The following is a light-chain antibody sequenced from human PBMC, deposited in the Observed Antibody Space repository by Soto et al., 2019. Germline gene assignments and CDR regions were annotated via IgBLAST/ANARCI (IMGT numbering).Light chain of an antibody. Sequence: SYELTQPPSVSVSPGQTASITCSGDKLGNKYACWYQQKPGQSPVLVIYKDSRRPSGIPERFSGSNSGNTATLTISGTQAMDEADYYCQVWDSSSRVFGGETKLTVL. CDR3: QVWDSSSRV. J-gene: IGLJ3*02. CDR1: KLGNKY. CDR2: KDS. V-gene: IGLV3-1*01.